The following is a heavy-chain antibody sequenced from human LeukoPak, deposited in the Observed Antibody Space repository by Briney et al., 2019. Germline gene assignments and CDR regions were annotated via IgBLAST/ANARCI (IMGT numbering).Heavy chain of an antibody. CDR1: GFTFSSYA. Sequence: GGSLRLSCAASGFTFSSYAMSWVRQAPGKGLEWVSAISGSGGSTYYADSVKGRFTISRDNSKNTLYLQMNSLRAEDTAVYYCAKAGNSYSGSYSDFDYWGQGTLVTVSS. J-gene: IGHJ4*02. CDR2: ISGSGGST. CDR3: AKAGNSYSGSYSDFDY. D-gene: IGHD1-26*01. V-gene: IGHV3-23*01.